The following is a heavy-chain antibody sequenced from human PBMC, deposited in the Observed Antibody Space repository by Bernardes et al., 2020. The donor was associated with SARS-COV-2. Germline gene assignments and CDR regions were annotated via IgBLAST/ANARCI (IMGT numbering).Heavy chain of an antibody. CDR1: GGSISSHY. V-gene: IGHV4-59*11. CDR3: AREKLTVIRGVIRGGWFDP. CDR2: IYYTGST. D-gene: IGHD3-10*01. J-gene: IGHJ5*02. Sequence: SETLSLTCTVSGGSISSHYWSWIRQPPGQGLEWVGYIYYTGSTYYNPSLESRVTMSFDTSKNQFSLKLTSVTTADTAVYYCAREKLTVIRGVIRGGWFDPWGQGTLVTVSA.